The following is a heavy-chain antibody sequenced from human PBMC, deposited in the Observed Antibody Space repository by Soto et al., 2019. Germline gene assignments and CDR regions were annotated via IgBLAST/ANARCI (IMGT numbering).Heavy chain of an antibody. CDR1: GFTFSSYG. J-gene: IGHJ4*02. CDR3: ARERSLLAGAYFDY. Sequence: PGGSLRLSCAASGFTFSSYGMHWVRQAPGKGLEWVAVIWYDGSNKYYADSVKGRFTISRDNSKNTLYLQMNSLRAEDTAVYYCARERSLLAGAYFDYWGQGTLVTVSS. CDR2: IWYDGSNK. V-gene: IGHV3-33*01.